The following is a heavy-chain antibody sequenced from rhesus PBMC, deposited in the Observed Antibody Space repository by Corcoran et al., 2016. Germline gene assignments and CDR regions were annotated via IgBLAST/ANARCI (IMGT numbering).Heavy chain of an antibody. CDR2: ISGRGGNT. Sequence: QLQLQESGPGLVKPSETLSLTCAVSGGSIMINYWNWIRQPPGTGREWIGRISGRGGNTDYNPSLKSRVTISTDTSKNQFSLKLTSVTAADTAVYYCARDPTGGRNRFDVWGAGVLVTVSS. CDR3: ARDPTGGRNRFDV. J-gene: IGHJ5-1*01. V-gene: IGHV4-173*01. D-gene: IGHD4-29*01. CDR1: GGSIMINY.